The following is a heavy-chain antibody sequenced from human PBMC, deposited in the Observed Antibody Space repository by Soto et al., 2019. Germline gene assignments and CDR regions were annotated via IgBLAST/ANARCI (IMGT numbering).Heavy chain of an antibody. V-gene: IGHV1-69*02. CDR1: GGTFSSYT. CDR2: IIPILGIA. CDR3: ARSITMVRGVISAFDI. J-gene: IGHJ3*02. D-gene: IGHD3-10*01. Sequence: QVQLVQSGAEVKKPGSSVKVSCKASGGTFSSYTISWVRQAPGQGLEWMGRIIPILGIANYAQKFQGRVTITADNSTSTAYMELSSLRSEDTAVYYCARSITMVRGVISAFDIWGQGTMVTVSS.